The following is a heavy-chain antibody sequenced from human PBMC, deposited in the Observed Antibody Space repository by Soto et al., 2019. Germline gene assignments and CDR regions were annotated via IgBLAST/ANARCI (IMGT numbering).Heavy chain of an antibody. CDR2: INHSGST. J-gene: IGHJ6*02. CDR1: GWSFSGYY. Sequence: PXETLSLTCAVDGWSFSGYYWSWIRQPPGKGLEWIGEINHSGSTNYNPSLKSRVTISVDTSKNQFSLKLSSVTAAGTAVYYCARAKYSSSFSYYYYGMDVWGQGTTVTVSS. V-gene: IGHV4-34*01. D-gene: IGHD6-13*01. CDR3: ARAKYSSSFSYYYYGMDV.